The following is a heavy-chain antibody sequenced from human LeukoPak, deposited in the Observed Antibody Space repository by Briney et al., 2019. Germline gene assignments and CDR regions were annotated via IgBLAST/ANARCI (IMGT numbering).Heavy chain of an antibody. V-gene: IGHV4-4*02. J-gene: IGHJ4*02. D-gene: IGHD3-22*01. CDR2: IYHSGST. CDR1: GGSISSSNW. CDR3: ARVSGYYDSSGYYFDY. Sequence: PSETLSLTCAVSGGSISSSNWWSWVRQPPWKGLEWIGEIYHSGSTNYNPSLKSRVTISVDKSKDQFSLKLSSVTAADTAVYYCARVSGYYDSSGYYFDYWGQGTLVTVSS.